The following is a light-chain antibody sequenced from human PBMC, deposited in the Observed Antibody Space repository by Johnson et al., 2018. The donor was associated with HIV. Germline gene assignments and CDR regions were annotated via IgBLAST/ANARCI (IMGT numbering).Light chain of an antibody. CDR2: DNN. Sequence: QSVLTQPPSVSAAPGQKVTISCSGSSSNIGNNYVSWYQQLPGTAPKLLIYDNNKRPSGIPDRFSGSKSGTSATLGITGLQTGDAADYYCGTWDSSLSAGLPDVFGTGTKLTVL. CDR3: GTWDSSLSAGLPDV. CDR1: SSNIGNNY. J-gene: IGLJ1*01. V-gene: IGLV1-51*01.